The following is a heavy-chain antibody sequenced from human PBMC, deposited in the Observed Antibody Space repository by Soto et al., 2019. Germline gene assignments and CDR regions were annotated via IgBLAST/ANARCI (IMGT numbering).Heavy chain of an antibody. V-gene: IGHV4-4*07. CDR2: IYTSGST. CDR1: GGSISSYY. D-gene: IGHD2-15*01. CDR3: ARDGIYCSGGSCYDYYYYGMDV. J-gene: IGHJ6*02. Sequence: LCGGSISSYYWSWIRQPAGKGLEWIGRIYTSGSTNYNPSLKSRVTMSVDTSKNQFSLKLSSVTAADTAVYYCARDGIYCSGGSCYDYYYYGMDVWGQGTTVTVSS.